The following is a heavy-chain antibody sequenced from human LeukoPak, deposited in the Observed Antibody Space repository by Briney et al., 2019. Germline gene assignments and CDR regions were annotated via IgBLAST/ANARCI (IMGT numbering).Heavy chain of an antibody. CDR3: ARGYSSSWHHYYYYMDV. D-gene: IGHD6-13*01. CDR2: ISGSAVIT. Sequence: PGGSLRLSCAASGLTFINFGMTWVRQAPGKGLEWVSAISGSAVITFYADSAKGRFTISRDNAKNSLYLQMNSLRAEDTAVYYCARGYSSSWHHYYYYMDVWGKGTTVTVSS. J-gene: IGHJ6*03. CDR1: GLTFINFG. V-gene: IGHV3-23*01.